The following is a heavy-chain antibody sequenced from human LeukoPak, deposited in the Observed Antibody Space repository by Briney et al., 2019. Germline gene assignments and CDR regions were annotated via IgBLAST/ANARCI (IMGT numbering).Heavy chain of an antibody. CDR1: ALTATNTY. V-gene: IGHV3-53*01. CDR3: ARCKIGSHFDY. J-gene: IGHJ4*02. CDR2: IYIGGST. Sequence: GGSLRLSCAASALTATNTYMSWVRQAPGMGLEWVSVIYIGGSTYYADSVKGRFTISRDSSENTVYLQMTSLRVEDTAVYYCARCKIGSHFDYWGQGTLVTVSS. D-gene: IGHD1-26*01.